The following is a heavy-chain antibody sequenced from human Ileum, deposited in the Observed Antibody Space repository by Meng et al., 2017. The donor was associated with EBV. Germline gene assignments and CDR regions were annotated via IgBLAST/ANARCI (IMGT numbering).Heavy chain of an antibody. CDR2: TSHSGST. D-gene: IGHD5-18*01. J-gene: IGHJ4*02. CDR1: GGSISRSDW. CDR3: ARWAFIYSYGFDK. Sequence: HVQLQESGPGLLRPPQALSLSGAVSGGSISRSDWWSWVRQPPGKGLEWIGETSHSGSTNYSPSLKGRVTISLDKSKNEISLKLRSVTAADTAVYYCARWAFIYSYGFDKWGQGTLCNVSS. V-gene: IGHV4-4*03.